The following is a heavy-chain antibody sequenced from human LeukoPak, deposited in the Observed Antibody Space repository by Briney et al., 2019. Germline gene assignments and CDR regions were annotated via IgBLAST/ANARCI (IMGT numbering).Heavy chain of an antibody. CDR1: GGTFSSYA. CDR3: ARGPGSSWYYLTPDY. CDR2: ISAYNGNT. V-gene: IGHV1-18*03. J-gene: IGHJ4*02. Sequence: GASVKVSCKASGGTFSSYAISWVRQAPGQGLEWMGWISAYNGNTNYAQKLQGRVTMTTDTSTSTAYMELRSLRSDDMAVYYCARGPGSSWYYLTPDYWGQGTLVTVSS. D-gene: IGHD6-13*01.